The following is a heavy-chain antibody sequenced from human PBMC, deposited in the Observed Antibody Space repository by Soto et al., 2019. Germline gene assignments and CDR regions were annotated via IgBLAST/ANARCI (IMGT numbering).Heavy chain of an antibody. CDR3: ARERVVLVRESVSAWDEYQYYGLDV. J-gene: IGHJ6*02. V-gene: IGHV4-34*01. D-gene: IGHD1-26*01. CDR2: VSHSGGT. CDR1: GGSFSDDY. Sequence: SETLSLTCDIYGGSFSDDYWSWIRQPPGKGLEWIGKVSHSGGTSYNPSLRSRVTVSADTSKNQFSLRLTSVTAADTAVYYCARERVVLVRESVSAWDEYQYYGLDVWGQGTTVTVSS.